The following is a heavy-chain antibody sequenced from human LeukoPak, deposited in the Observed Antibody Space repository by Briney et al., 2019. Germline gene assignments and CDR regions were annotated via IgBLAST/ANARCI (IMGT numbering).Heavy chain of an antibody. CDR3: ARGSAAAGTYWFDP. D-gene: IGHD6-13*01. CDR2: IKQDGSEK. V-gene: IGHV3-7*01. J-gene: IGHJ5*02. CDR1: GFTFSSYW. Sequence: PGGSLRLSCAASGFTFSSYWMSWVRQAPGKGLEWVANIKQDGSEKYYVDSVKGRFTISRDNAKNSLYLQMNSLRAEDTAVYHCARGSAAAGTYWFDPWGQGTLVTVSS.